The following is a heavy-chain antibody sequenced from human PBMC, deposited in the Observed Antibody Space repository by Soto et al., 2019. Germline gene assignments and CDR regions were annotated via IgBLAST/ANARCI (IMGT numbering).Heavy chain of an antibody. J-gene: IGHJ6*02. CDR1: GGSISSHY. D-gene: IGHD1-26*01. CDR2: IYYRGNT. Sequence: QVQLEESGPGLVKPSETLSLTCTVSGGSISSHYWSWVRQAPGKGLEWIGCIYYRGNTFYNPSLKSRGTISVDTSNNQFSLKPDSVTPADTAVYYCARDGREASGIDVWGQGTAVTVSS. CDR3: ARDGREASGIDV. V-gene: IGHV4-59*11.